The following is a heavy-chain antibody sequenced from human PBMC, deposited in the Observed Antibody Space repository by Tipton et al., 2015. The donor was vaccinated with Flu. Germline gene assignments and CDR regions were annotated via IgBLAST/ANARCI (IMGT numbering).Heavy chain of an antibody. J-gene: IGHJ4*02. CDR2: IYPDDSDT. Sequence: QLVQSGAEVKKPGESLKISCKGSGSSFSSYWIAWVRQMPGKGLEWMGIIYPDDSDTKYSPSFQGHVTFSADKSANTAYLQWSSLKASDTAIYFCVRQNCGGDCYPDYWGQGTLVTVSS. CDR3: VRQNCGGDCYPDY. V-gene: IGHV5-51*01. D-gene: IGHD2-21*02. CDR1: GSSFSSYW.